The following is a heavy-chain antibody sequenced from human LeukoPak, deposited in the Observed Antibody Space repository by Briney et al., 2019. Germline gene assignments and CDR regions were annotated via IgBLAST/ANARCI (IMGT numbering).Heavy chain of an antibody. Sequence: PGGSLRLSCAASGFTFSNYWMSWVRQAPGKGLEGVANMNQEGSEKYYVDSVEGRFTISRDNAKNSLYLQMNSLRAEDTAMYYCAREVVGWQQLANYWGQGTLVTVSS. CDR2: MNQEGSEK. CDR1: GFTFSNYW. D-gene: IGHD6-13*01. V-gene: IGHV3-7*01. CDR3: AREVVGWQQLANY. J-gene: IGHJ4*02.